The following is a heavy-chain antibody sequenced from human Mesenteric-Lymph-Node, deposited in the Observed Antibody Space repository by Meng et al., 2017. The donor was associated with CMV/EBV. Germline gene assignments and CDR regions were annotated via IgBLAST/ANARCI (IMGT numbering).Heavy chain of an antibody. J-gene: IGHJ4*02. Sequence: GESLKISCAASGFTFSGYYMHWVRHAPGKGLVWVSRISSDGGITTYADSVKGRFTISRDNAKNTLFLQMNSLSAEDTAVYYCARSSVRYCSSVSCYFRFDYWGQGTLVTVSS. CDR2: ISSDGGIT. V-gene: IGHV3-74*01. D-gene: IGHD2-2*01. CDR1: GFTFSGYY. CDR3: ARSSVRYCSSVSCYFRFDY.